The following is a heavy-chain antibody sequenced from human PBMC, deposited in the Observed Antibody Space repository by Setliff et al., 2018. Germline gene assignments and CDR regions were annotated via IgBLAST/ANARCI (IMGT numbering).Heavy chain of an antibody. CDR3: ARGQTLRHFDWPTAFDY. CDR2: ISAYSGET. V-gene: IGHV1-18*01. Sequence: ASVKVSCKASGYTFNNYGIIWVRQAPGQGPEWMGWISAYSGETNYAQIFQGRVTMTTDTPTSTAYMELRSLTSGDTAVYYCARGQTLRHFDWPTAFDYWGLGTLVTVSS. CDR1: GYTFNNYG. D-gene: IGHD3-9*01. J-gene: IGHJ4*02.